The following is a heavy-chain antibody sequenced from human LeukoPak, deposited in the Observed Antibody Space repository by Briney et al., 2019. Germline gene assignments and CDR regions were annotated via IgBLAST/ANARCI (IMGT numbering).Heavy chain of an antibody. D-gene: IGHD6-13*01. Sequence: SETLSLTCTVSGGSISSYYWSWIRQPAGKGLEWIGRIYTSGSTNYNPSLKSRVTMSVDTSKNQFSLKLNSVAAADTAVYYCARDLFVASSLFFDYWGQGTLVTVSS. V-gene: IGHV4-4*07. J-gene: IGHJ4*02. CDR3: ARDLFVASSLFFDY. CDR1: GGSISSYY. CDR2: IYTSGST.